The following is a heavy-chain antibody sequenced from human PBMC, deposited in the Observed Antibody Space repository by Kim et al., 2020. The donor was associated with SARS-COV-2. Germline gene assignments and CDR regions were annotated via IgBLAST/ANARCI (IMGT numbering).Heavy chain of an antibody. J-gene: IGHJ6*02. Sequence: ASVKVSCKASGYTFTSYDINWVRQATGQGLEWMGWMNPNSGNTGYAQKFQGRVTMTRNTSISTAYMELSSLRSEDTAVYYCARGPPGKYNWNLPWVEYYYYYYGMDVWGQGTTVTVSS. CDR1: GYTFTSYD. CDR2: MNPNSGNT. V-gene: IGHV1-8*01. D-gene: IGHD1-1*01. CDR3: ARGPPGKYNWNLPWVEYYYYYYGMDV.